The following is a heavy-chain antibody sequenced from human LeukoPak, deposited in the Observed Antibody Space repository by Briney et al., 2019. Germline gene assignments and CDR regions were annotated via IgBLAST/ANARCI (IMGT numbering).Heavy chain of an antibody. Sequence: GGSLRLSCAASGFTFSSYEMNWVRQAPGKGLEWVSYISSSGSTIYYADPVKGRFTISRDNAKNSLYLQMNSLRAEDTAVYYCARRGRFSLYFDYWGQGTLVTVSS. J-gene: IGHJ4*02. V-gene: IGHV3-48*03. CDR2: ISSSGSTI. CDR3: ARRGRFSLYFDY. CDR1: GFTFSSYE. D-gene: IGHD3-3*01.